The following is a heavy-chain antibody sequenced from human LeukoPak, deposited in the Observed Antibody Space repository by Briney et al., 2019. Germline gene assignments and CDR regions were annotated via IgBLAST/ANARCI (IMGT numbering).Heavy chain of an antibody. V-gene: IGHV1-18*01. J-gene: IGHJ1*01. Sequence: GASVKVSCKASGYTFTSYAISWVRQAPGQGLEWMGWISPYSSSTKYAQNVQGRVTMTTDTSTNTAYMELRSLRSDDTAVYYCARVRRIAAAGAEYFQHWGQGTLVTVSS. CDR2: ISPYSSST. CDR3: ARVRRIAAAGAEYFQH. CDR1: GYTFTSYA. D-gene: IGHD6-13*01.